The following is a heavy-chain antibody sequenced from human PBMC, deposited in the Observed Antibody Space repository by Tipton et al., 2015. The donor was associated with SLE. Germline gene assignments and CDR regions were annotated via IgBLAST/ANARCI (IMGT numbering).Heavy chain of an antibody. V-gene: IGHV1-18*01. CDR1: GYSFTTYG. J-gene: IGHJ3*02. D-gene: IGHD1-1*01. Sequence: QLVQSGAEVKKPGASVKVSCKASGYSFTTYGINWVRQTPGQGLEWMGWISAYNGNTNYAQKFQGRVTMTTDTSTSTAYMELKSLTSADTAVYYCARTFTGIYSDAFDIWGQGTMITVSS. CDR3: ARTFTGIYSDAFDI. CDR2: ISAYNGNT.